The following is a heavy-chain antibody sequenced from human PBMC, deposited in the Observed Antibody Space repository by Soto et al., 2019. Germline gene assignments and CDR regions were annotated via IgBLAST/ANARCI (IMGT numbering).Heavy chain of an antibody. CDR2: IYYSGST. D-gene: IGHD6-13*01. CDR3: ARRKQLGPFDY. CDR1: GGSISSSSYY. V-gene: IGHV4-39*01. J-gene: IGHJ4*02. Sequence: QLQLQESGPGLVKPSETLSLTCTVSGGSISSSSYYWGWIRQPPGKGLEWIGSIYYSGSTYYNPSLKSRVTISVDTSKNQFSLKLSSVTAADTAVYYCARRKQLGPFDYWGQGTLVTVSS.